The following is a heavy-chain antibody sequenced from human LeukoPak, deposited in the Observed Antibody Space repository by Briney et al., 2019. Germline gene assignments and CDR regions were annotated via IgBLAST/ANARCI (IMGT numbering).Heavy chain of an antibody. Sequence: SETLSLTCTVSGGSISSGGYYWSWIRQPPGKGLEWIGYIYHSGSTYYNPSLKSRVTISVDRSKNQFSLKLSSVTAADTAVYYCARVYEQWLVIDYWGQGTLVTVSS. CDR2: IYHSGST. D-gene: IGHD6-19*01. CDR3: ARVYEQWLVIDY. CDR1: GGSISSGGYY. V-gene: IGHV4-30-2*01. J-gene: IGHJ4*02.